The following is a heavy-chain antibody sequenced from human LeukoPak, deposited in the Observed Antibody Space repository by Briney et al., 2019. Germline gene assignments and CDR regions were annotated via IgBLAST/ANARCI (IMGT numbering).Heavy chain of an antibody. Sequence: GASVKVSCKASGYTFTSYDINWVRQATGQGREWMGWMNPNSGNTGYAQKFQGRVTMTRNTSISTAYMELSSLRSEDTAVRYCARGRRGIRTLGYWGQGTLVTVPS. D-gene: IGHD1-26*01. CDR1: GYTFTSYD. CDR2: MNPNSGNT. V-gene: IGHV1-8*01. CDR3: ARGRRGIRTLGY. J-gene: IGHJ4*02.